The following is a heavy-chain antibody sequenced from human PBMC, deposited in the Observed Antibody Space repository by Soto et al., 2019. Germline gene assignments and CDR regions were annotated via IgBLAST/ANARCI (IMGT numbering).Heavy chain of an antibody. CDR3: ARDLDVVVPAANWFDP. CDR1: GYTFTSYG. CDR2: ISAYNGNK. V-gene: IGHV1-18*01. J-gene: IGHJ5*02. D-gene: IGHD2-2*01. Sequence: QVQLVQSGAEVKKPGASVKVSCKASGYTFTSYGISWVRQAPGQGLEWMGWISAYNGNKNYAQKLQGRVTMTTDTSTSTAYMELRSLRSDDTAVYYCARDLDVVVPAANWFDPWGQGTLVTVSS.